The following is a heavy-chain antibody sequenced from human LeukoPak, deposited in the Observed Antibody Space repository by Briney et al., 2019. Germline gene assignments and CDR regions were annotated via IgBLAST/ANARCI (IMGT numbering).Heavy chain of an antibody. D-gene: IGHD2/OR15-2a*01. CDR2: SNSDGSVR. J-gene: IGHJ5*02. CDR1: GFTFNTYA. V-gene: IGHV3-74*01. Sequence: PGGSLRLSCEASGFTFNTYAIYWVRQAPGKGLVWVSRSNSDGSVRNYADSVEGRFIISRDNAKNTLYLQMNNLGVEDTAVYFCARDPSVNNAIGYNWFDHWGQGALVTVSS. CDR3: ARDPSVNNAIGYNWFDH.